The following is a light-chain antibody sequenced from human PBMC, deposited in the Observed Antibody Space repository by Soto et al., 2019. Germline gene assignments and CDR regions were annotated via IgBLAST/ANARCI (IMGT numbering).Light chain of an antibody. CDR2: EVS. V-gene: IGLV2-14*01. J-gene: IGLJ1*01. CDR1: SSDVGGYNY. Sequence: QSALTQPASVSGSPGQSITISCTGTSSDVGGYNYVSWYQQHPGKAPKLMIYEVSNRPSGVSNRFSGSKSGNTASLTISGLQAGDEADYYCSSYTSRSTLDYVFGSGTKVTVL. CDR3: SSYTSRSTLDYV.